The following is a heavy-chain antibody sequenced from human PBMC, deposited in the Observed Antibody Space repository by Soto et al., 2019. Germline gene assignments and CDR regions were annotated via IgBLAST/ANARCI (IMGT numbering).Heavy chain of an antibody. D-gene: IGHD3-10*01. J-gene: IGHJ4*02. Sequence: SETLSLTCTVSGGSISSYYWSWIRQPPGKGLEWIGYIYYSGSTNYNPSIKSRVTISVDTSKNQFSLKLSSVTAADTAVYYCARSLGSYYYGSGSGFDYWGQGTLVTVSS. V-gene: IGHV4-59*08. CDR3: ARSLGSYYYGSGSGFDY. CDR2: IYYSGST. CDR1: GGSISSYY.